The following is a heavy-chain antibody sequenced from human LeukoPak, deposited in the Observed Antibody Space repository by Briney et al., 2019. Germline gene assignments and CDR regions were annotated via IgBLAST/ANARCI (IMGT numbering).Heavy chain of an antibody. Sequence: GGSLRLSCAASGFTFSSYGMHWVRQAPGKGLEWVAFIRYDGSNKYYADSVKGRFTISRDNSKNTLYLQMNSLRAEDTAVYYCAKFAVMGGSGSSESHPFDYWGQGTLVTVSS. CDR3: AKFAVMGGSGSSESHPFDY. CDR1: GFTFSSYG. CDR2: IRYDGSNK. V-gene: IGHV3-30*02. D-gene: IGHD3-10*01. J-gene: IGHJ4*02.